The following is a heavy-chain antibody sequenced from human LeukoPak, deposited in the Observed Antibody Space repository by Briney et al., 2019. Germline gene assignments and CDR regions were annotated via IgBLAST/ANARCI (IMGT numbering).Heavy chain of an antibody. J-gene: IGHJ4*02. V-gene: IGHV4-39*07. D-gene: IGHD6-19*01. CDR1: GGSISSDIYY. CDR3: ARIRREQWLVGVHDY. Sequence: SETLSLTCTVSGGSISSDIYYWGWIRQPPGEGLEWIGNIYYSGSTYYNASLKSRVTISVDTSKNQFSLKLNSVTAADTAVYYCARIRREQWLVGVHDYWGQGILVTVSS. CDR2: IYYSGST.